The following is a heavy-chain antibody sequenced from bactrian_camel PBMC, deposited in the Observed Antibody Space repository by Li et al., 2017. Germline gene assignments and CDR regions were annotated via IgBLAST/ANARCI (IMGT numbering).Heavy chain of an antibody. D-gene: IGHD3*01. Sequence: VQLVESGGGSAQPGGSPRLSCVASVFPHSTKCMGWFRQAPGQEREGVGFIYTVGDNAYYNESVEGRFTISKENAKNTVYLQMDSLKPEDTALYYCAADRTGGEGCLMFLRSSEDDEYTDWGQGTQVTVS. J-gene: IGHJ4*01. CDR1: VFPHSTKC. CDR3: AADRTGGEGCLMFLRSSEDDEYTD. CDR2: IYTVGDNA. V-gene: IGHV3S35*01.